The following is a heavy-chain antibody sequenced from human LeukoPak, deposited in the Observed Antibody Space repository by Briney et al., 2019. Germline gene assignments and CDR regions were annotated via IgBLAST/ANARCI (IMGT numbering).Heavy chain of an antibody. D-gene: IGHD6-19*01. CDR1: GFTFSSYA. CDR3: AKAGAGSSGWYGDAFDI. Sequence: GGSLRLSCAASGFTFSSYAMSWVRQAPGKGLEWVSAISGSGGSTYYADSVKGRFTISGDNSKNTLYLQMNSLRAEDTAVYYCAKAGAGSSGWYGDAFDIWGQGTMVTVSS. J-gene: IGHJ3*02. CDR2: ISGSGGST. V-gene: IGHV3-23*01.